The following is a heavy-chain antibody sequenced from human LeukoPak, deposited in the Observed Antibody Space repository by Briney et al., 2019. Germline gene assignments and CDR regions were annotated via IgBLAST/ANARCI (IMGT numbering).Heavy chain of an antibody. Sequence: PSETLSLTCTVSGGSISSYYWGWIRQPPGKGLEWIGSIYYSGSTYYNPSLKSRVTISVDTSKNQFSLKLSSVTAADTAVYYCARHWREPTIDYWGQGTLVTVSS. D-gene: IGHD1-26*01. CDR2: IYYSGST. CDR1: GGSISSYY. CDR3: ARHWREPTIDY. J-gene: IGHJ4*02. V-gene: IGHV4-39*01.